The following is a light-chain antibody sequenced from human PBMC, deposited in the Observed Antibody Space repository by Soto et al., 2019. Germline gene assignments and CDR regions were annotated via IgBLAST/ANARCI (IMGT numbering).Light chain of an antibody. V-gene: IGKV1-39*01. CDR1: QSISSY. CDR3: QQRSNWPSIT. Sequence: DIQMTQSPSSLSASVGDRVTITCRASQSISSYLNWYQQKPGKAPKLLIYHASRLGTGVPSRFSGSGSGTEFTLTISSLQPEDFAVYYCQQRSNWPSITFGQGTRLEIK. J-gene: IGKJ5*01. CDR2: HAS.